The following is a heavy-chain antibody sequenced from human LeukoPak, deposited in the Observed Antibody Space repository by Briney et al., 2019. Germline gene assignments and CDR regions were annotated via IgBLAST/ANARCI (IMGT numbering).Heavy chain of an antibody. V-gene: IGHV1-69*05. CDR2: IIPIFGTA. J-gene: IGHJ4*02. Sequence: SVKVSCKASGYTFTSYGISWVRQAPGQGLEWMGRIIPIFGTANYAQKFQGRVTITTDESTSTAYMELSSLRSEDTAVYYCARGSVSSGWHPFWGQGTLVTVSS. D-gene: IGHD6-19*01. CDR3: ARGSVSSGWHPF. CDR1: GYTFTSYG.